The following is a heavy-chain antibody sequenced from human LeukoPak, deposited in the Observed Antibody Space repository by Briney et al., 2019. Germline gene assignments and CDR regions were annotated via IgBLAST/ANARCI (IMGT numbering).Heavy chain of an antibody. CDR1: GFAFNTYA. V-gene: IGHV3-30*18. Sequence: GGSLRLSCAASGFAFNTYAMHWVRQAPGKGLEWVAVISYDGSNKYYADSVKGRFTISRDNSKNTLYLQMNSLRAEDTAVYCCAKDDSSSWTPFDYWGQGTLVTVSS. CDR3: AKDDSSSWTPFDY. J-gene: IGHJ4*02. CDR2: ISYDGSNK. D-gene: IGHD6-13*01.